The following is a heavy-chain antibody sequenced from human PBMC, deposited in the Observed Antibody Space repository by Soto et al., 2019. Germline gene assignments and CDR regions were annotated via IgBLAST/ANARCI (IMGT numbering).Heavy chain of an antibody. CDR2: INHSGST. Sequence: PSETLSLTCAVYGGSFSGYYWSWIRQPPGKGLEWIGEINHSGSTNYNPSLKSRVTISVDTSKNQFSLKLSSVTAADTAVYYCARVTGDCGGDCYPDYWGQGTLVTVSS. CDR3: ARVTGDCGGDCYPDY. J-gene: IGHJ4*02. CDR1: GGSFSGYY. V-gene: IGHV4-34*01. D-gene: IGHD2-21*02.